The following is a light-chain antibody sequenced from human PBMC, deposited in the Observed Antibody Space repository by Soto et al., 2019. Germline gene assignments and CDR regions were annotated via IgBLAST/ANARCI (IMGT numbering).Light chain of an antibody. J-gene: IGKJ2*01. V-gene: IGKV1-12*01. CDR1: RGITRW. CDR3: QQAQSFPYT. Sequence: DIQMTQSPSSVSASVGDRVTITCRASRGITRWLAWFQQKPGEAPKLLIYSASTLQSGGPSRFSGSGSGTDFTLTISSLQPEDFATYFCQQAQSFPYTFGQGTRLEIK. CDR2: SAS.